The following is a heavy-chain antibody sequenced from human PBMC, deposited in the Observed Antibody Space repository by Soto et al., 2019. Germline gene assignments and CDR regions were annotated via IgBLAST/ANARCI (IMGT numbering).Heavy chain of an antibody. Sequence: GTSVKVSCKDSGFTFTSSAVQWVRQARGQRLEWIGWIVVGSGNTNYAQKFQERVTITRDMSTSTAYMELSSLRSEDTAVYYCAAAYYYDSSGSTDAFDIWGQGTMVTVSS. CDR2: IVVGSGNT. V-gene: IGHV1-58*01. CDR1: GFTFTSSA. J-gene: IGHJ3*02. D-gene: IGHD3-22*01. CDR3: AAAYYYDSSGSTDAFDI.